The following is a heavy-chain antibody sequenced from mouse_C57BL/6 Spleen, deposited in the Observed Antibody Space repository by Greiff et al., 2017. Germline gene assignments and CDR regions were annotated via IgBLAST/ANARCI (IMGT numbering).Heavy chain of an antibody. D-gene: IGHD1-1*01. CDR3: ARGVHGVVADY. CDR2: IDPSDSYT. J-gene: IGHJ2*01. CDR1: GYTFTSYW. Sequence: QVQLQQPGAELVKPGASVKLSCKASGYTFTSYWMQWVKQRPGQGLEWIGKIDPSDSYTNYNQKFKGKATLTVDTSSSTAYMQLSSLTSEDSAVYYCARGVHGVVADYWGQGTTLTVSS. V-gene: IGHV1-50*01.